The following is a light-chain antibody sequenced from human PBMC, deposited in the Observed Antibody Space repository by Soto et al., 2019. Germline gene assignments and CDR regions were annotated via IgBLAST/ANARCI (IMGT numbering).Light chain of an antibody. CDR1: QSISSW. V-gene: IGKV1-5*03. Sequence: DIQMTQSPSTLSASVGDRVTITCRARQSISSWLAWYQQKPGKAPKLLIYKASSLESGVPSRISGSGSGTEFTLTISILQPDDFATYYCQQYNSYSRTFGQGTKVEIK. CDR3: QQYNSYSRT. CDR2: KAS. J-gene: IGKJ1*01.